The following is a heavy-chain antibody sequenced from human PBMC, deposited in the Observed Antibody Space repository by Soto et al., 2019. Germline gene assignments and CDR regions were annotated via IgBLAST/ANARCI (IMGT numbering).Heavy chain of an antibody. D-gene: IGHD6-19*01. CDR1: GVTFSTST. J-gene: IGHJ6*02. V-gene: IGHV1-69*11. CDR2: IIPILGTA. Sequence: VQLVQSGAEVRKPGSSVKVSCQVSGVTFSTSTITWVRQAPGQGLEWMGSIIPILGTAKSTQKFQGRVTITADESASVAYMELSSLTSEDTAVYYCARAGFVSGWNAFSGMDVWGQGTTVTFSS. CDR3: ARAGFVSGWNAFSGMDV.